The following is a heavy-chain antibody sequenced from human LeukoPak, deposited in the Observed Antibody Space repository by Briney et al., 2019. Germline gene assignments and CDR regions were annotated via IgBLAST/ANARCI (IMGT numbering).Heavy chain of an antibody. J-gene: IGHJ6*02. CDR2: IKQDGSEK. D-gene: IGHD5-12*01. V-gene: IGHV3-7*01. CDR3: ARSWRMGGYDFYYYYGMDV. CDR1: GFTFSSYW. Sequence: GGSLRLSCAASGFTFSSYWMFWARQAPGKGLEWVANIKQDGSEKYYVDSVKGRFTISRDNAKNSLYLQMNSLRVEDTAVYYCARSWRMGGYDFYYYYGMDVWGQGTTVTVSS.